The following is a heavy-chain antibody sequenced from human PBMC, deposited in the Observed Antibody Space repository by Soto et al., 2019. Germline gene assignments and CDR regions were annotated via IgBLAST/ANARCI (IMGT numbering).Heavy chain of an antibody. J-gene: IGHJ4*02. D-gene: IGHD3-16*02. CDR2: IYYSGST. V-gene: IGHV4-59*01. CDR3: ARGIIGGVIVIDY. CDR1: GGSISTYY. Sequence: ASETLSLTCTVSGGSISTYYWSWIRQPPGKGLEWIGYIYYSGSTNYNPSLKSRVTISVDTSKNQFSLKLSSVTAADTAVYYCARGIIGGVIVIDYWGQGTLVTVSS.